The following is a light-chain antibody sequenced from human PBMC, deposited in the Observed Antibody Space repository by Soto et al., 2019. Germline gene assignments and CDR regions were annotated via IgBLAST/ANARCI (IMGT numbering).Light chain of an antibody. CDR1: QSVGSGY. V-gene: IGKV3D-20*02. Sequence: EIVLTQSPGTLSLSPGERATLSCRASQSVGSGYLAWYQQKPGQAPRLLIFDASTRATGIPDRFSGSGSGTDFTLTISSLEPEDFAVYYCQQRSNWWTFGQGTKVDIK. J-gene: IGKJ1*01. CDR2: DAS. CDR3: QQRSNWWT.